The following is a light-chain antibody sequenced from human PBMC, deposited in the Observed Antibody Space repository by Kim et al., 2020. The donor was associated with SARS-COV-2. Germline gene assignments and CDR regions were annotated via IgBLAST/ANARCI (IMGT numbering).Light chain of an antibody. CDR1: PCILDY. CDR3: QQSYGSLYT. CDR2: GAS. Sequence: SECVGHTVTIPRRASPCILDYLKWYQQKPGKPPKPLLYGASRLETGVPSRFSGSRSGTEFTLPISSLQPDDFATYYCQQSYGSLYTLGQGTKLDIK. J-gene: IGKJ2*01. V-gene: IGKV1-39*01.